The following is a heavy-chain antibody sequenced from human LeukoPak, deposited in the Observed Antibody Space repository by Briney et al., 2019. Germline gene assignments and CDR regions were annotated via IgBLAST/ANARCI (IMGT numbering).Heavy chain of an antibody. D-gene: IGHD3-3*01. CDR2: ISGSSTTI. CDR1: GFTFDLYS. J-gene: IGHJ3*02. Sequence: PGGSLRLSCAASGFTFDLYSMNWVRQAPGKGLEWLSYISGSSTTIDYADSVKGRFTISRDNAKNSLYLQMNSLRAEDTATYYCARGVGAFEIWGQGTMVTVPS. CDR3: ARGVGAFEI. V-gene: IGHV3-48*01.